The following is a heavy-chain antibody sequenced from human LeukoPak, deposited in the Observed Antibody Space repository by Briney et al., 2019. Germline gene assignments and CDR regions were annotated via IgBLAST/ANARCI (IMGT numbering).Heavy chain of an antibody. CDR1: GYSISSGYY. CDR3: ARGGGGYNYFDY. Sequence: SETLSLTCTVSGYSISSGYYWGWIRQPPEKGLEWIGTIYHSGSTYHNSSLKSRVTISRDTSKNQFSLKLSSVTAADTAVYYCARGGGGYNYFDYWGQGTLVTVSS. J-gene: IGHJ4*02. D-gene: IGHD5-12*01. CDR2: IYHSGST. V-gene: IGHV4-38-2*02.